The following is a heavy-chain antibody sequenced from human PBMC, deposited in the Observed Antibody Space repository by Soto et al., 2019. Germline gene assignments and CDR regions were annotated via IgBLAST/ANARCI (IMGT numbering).Heavy chain of an antibody. CDR3: AKDQSRYCSGGSCYGGMDV. CDR1: GFTFSSYA. D-gene: IGHD2-15*01. V-gene: IGHV3-23*01. Sequence: GGSLRLSCAASGFTFSSYAMSWVRQAPGKGLEWVSAISGSGGSTYYADSVKGRFTISRDNSKNTLYLQMNSLRAEDTAVYYCAKDQSRYCSGGSCYGGMDVWGQGTTVNVSS. CDR2: ISGSGGST. J-gene: IGHJ6*01.